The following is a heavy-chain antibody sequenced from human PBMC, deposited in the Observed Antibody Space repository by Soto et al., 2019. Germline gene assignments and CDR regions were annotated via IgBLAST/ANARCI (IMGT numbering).Heavy chain of an antibody. D-gene: IGHD5-12*01. Sequence: SETLSLTCTVSGGSISSRSYYWDWIRQPPGKGLEWIGSIYYSGSTYFNPSLKSRVTISVDTSRNQFSLKLSSVTAADTAVYYCARRDIVTTMDVWGKGTTVTVSS. CDR3: ARRDIVTTMDV. CDR1: GGSISSRSYY. V-gene: IGHV4-39*01. J-gene: IGHJ6*04. CDR2: IYYSGST.